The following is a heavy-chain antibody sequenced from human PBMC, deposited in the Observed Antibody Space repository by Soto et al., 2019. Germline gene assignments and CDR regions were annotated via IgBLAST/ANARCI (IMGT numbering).Heavy chain of an antibody. D-gene: IGHD3-16*02. CDR3: ARGPQPRYTADPYAVDV. J-gene: IGHJ6*02. V-gene: IGHV1-69*11. Sequence: QVHLVQSGTEVKKPGSSVKVSCKPSGGTFSSSGFSWVRQAPGQGLEWMGMIVPSLDTTNYAQKFQDRVTITADEVTSTAYMELRSLSSEDTAVYYCARGPQPRYTADPYAVDVWGQGTRVIVSS. CDR2: IVPSLDTT. CDR1: GGTFSSSG.